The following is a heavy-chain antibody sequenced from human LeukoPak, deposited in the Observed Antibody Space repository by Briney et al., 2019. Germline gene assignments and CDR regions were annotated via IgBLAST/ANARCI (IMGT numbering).Heavy chain of an antibody. D-gene: IGHD2-2*01. CDR3: VSFYETY. J-gene: IGHJ4*02. Sequence: GGSLRLSCAASGFTFSNYWMHWVRQAPGKGLVWVSHINSDGSWTSYADSVKGRFTISKDNAKNTVYLQMNNLRAEDTAVYYCVSFYETYWGRGTLVTVSS. CDR2: INSDGSWT. V-gene: IGHV3-74*01. CDR1: GFTFSNYW.